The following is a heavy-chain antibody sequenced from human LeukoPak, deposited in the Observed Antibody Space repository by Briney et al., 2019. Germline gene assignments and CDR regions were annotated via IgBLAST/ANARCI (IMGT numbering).Heavy chain of an antibody. J-gene: IGHJ4*02. CDR2: ISAYNGDT. D-gene: IGHD6-19*01. V-gene: IGHV1-18*01. CDR3: ARDPTNTSGRYAYFDY. CDR1: GYTFTHHG. Sequence: ASVKVSCKASGYTFTHHGITWVRQAPGQGLGWMGWISAYNGDTNYAQKFQGRVTLTTETSTSTAYMELRSLRSDDTAVYYCARDPTNTSGRYAYFDYWGQGTLVTVSS.